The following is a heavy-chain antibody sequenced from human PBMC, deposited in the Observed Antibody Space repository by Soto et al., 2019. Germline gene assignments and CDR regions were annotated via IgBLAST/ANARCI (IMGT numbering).Heavy chain of an antibody. CDR3: ARDPGVYGSSGYLFDY. Sequence: PGGSLRLCCAASGFTFSSYAMHWVRQAPGKGLEWVAVISYDGSNKYYADSVKGRFTISRDNSKNTLYLQMNSLRAEDTAVYYCARDPGVYGSSGYLFDYWGQGTLVTVSS. CDR1: GFTFSSYA. D-gene: IGHD3-22*01. V-gene: IGHV3-30-3*01. CDR2: ISYDGSNK. J-gene: IGHJ4*02.